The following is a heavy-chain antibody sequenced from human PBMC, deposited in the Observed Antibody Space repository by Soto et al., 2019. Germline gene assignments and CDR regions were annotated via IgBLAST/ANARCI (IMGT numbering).Heavy chain of an antibody. CDR1: GYTFVSFD. V-gene: IGHV1-8*01. Sequence: QVQLVQSGAEVKKPGASVKVSCKASGYTFVSFDINWVRQATGQGLEWMGRMNPNSGNTDYAQKFQGRLTMSTNNSINTANMELSSLRSEDTAVYYCARGIRLLGWFDPWGQGTLVTVSS. CDR2: MNPNSGNT. J-gene: IGHJ5*02. CDR3: ARGIRLLGWFDP. D-gene: IGHD2-21*01.